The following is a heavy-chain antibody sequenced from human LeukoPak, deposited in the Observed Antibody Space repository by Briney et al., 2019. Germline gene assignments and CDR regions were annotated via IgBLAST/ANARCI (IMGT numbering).Heavy chain of an antibody. CDR3: ARGTVTTWYYYYYYYMDV. Sequence: TSETLSLTCAVYGGSFSGYYWSWIRQPPGKGLEWIGEINHSGSTNYNPSLKSRVTISVDTSKNQFSLKLSSVTAADTAVYYCARGTVTTWYYYYYYYMDVWGKGTTVTVSS. CDR2: INHSGST. D-gene: IGHD4-11*01. J-gene: IGHJ6*03. CDR1: GGSFSGYY. V-gene: IGHV4-34*01.